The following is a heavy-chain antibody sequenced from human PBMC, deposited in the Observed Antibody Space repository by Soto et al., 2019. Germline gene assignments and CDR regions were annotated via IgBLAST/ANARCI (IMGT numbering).Heavy chain of an antibody. D-gene: IGHD3-22*01. J-gene: IGHJ1*01. CDR1: GVTFSSYT. CDR3: RGVYDSSGVYFHH. CDR2: ISTSGDTT. Sequence: PGGSLRLSCAASGVTFSSYTLSWVRQAPGKGLEWVSSISTSGDTTSYADSVKGQFTISRDNSKNTLFLQMNSLRAEDTAVYYCRGVYDSSGVYFHHWGQGTLVTVSS. V-gene: IGHV3-23*01.